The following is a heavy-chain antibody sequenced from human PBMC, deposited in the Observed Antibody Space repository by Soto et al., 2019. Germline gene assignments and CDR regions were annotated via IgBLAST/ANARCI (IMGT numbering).Heavy chain of an antibody. CDR2: IYYSGST. Sequence: SETLSLTCTVSGGSISSSSYYWGWIRQPPGKGLEWIGSIYYSGSTYYNPSLKSRVTISVGTSKNQFSLKLSSVTAADTAVYYCARRLEDYYYYYGMDVWGQGTTVTVSS. CDR1: GGSISSSSYY. J-gene: IGHJ6*02. V-gene: IGHV4-39*01. D-gene: IGHD3-3*01. CDR3: ARRLEDYYYYYGMDV.